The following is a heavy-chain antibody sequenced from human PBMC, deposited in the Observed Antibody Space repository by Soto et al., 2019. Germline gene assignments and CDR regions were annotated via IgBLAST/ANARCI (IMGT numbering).Heavy chain of an antibody. CDR3: ARDVVATSGWFDP. J-gene: IGHJ5*02. Sequence: GGSLRLSCAASGFTFSSYAMHWVRQAPGKGLEWVAVISYDGSNKYYADSVKGRFTISRDNSKNTLYLQMNSLRAEDTAVYYCARDVVATSGWFDPWGQGTLVTVSS. D-gene: IGHD5-12*01. CDR2: ISYDGSNK. CDR1: GFTFSSYA. V-gene: IGHV3-30-3*01.